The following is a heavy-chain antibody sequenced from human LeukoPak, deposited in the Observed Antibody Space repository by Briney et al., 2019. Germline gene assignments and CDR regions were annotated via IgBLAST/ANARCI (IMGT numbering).Heavy chain of an antibody. CDR2: INHSGST. V-gene: IGHV4-34*01. Sequence: PSETLSLTCAVYGGSFSGYYWSCIRQPPGKGLEWIGEINHSGSTNYNPSLKSRVTISVDTSKNQFSLKLSSVTAADTAVYYCARGLYYYGSGSYYYWGQGTLVTVSS. CDR1: GGSFSGYY. CDR3: ARGLYYYGSGSYYY. J-gene: IGHJ4*02. D-gene: IGHD3-10*01.